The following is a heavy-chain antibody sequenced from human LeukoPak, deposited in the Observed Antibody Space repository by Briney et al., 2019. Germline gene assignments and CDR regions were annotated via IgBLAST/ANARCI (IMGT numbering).Heavy chain of an antibody. V-gene: IGHV3-30-3*01. CDR3: ARWGPLVPPNFDY. D-gene: IGHD2-2*01. Sequence: GGSLRLSCAASGFTFSSYAMHWVRQAPGKGLEWVAVISYDGSNKYYADSVKGRFTISRDNSKNTLYLQMNSLRAEDTAVYYCARWGPLVPPNFDYWGQGTLVTVSS. CDR1: GFTFSSYA. J-gene: IGHJ4*02. CDR2: ISYDGSNK.